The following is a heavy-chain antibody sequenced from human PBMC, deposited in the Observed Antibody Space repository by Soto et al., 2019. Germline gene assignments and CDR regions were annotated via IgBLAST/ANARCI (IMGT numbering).Heavy chain of an antibody. J-gene: IGHJ5*02. CDR3: VRVTSVLRSEGAYVGSRFDP. D-gene: IGHD2-21*01. CDR2: IYHSGTP. Sequence: SETLSLTCNVSGGSIRTPDWWSWVRQTPEKGLEWIGEIYHSGTPNYNPSLKSRVSMSVDKSNNQFSLKMYYVTAADTAVYYCVRVTSVLRSEGAYVGSRFDPWGQGTLVPVSS. CDR1: GGSIRTPDW. V-gene: IGHV4-4*02.